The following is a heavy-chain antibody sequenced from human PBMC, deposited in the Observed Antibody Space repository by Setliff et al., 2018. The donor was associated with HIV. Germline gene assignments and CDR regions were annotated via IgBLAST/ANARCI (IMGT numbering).Heavy chain of an antibody. Sequence: GSLRLSCAASGFTFSGYWMHWVRQAPGKGLVWVSRINGDGNITSYADSVKGRFTISRDNAKNTVYLQMNSLRAEDTAVYYCARIDGSLSYWGQGTLVTVSS. J-gene: IGHJ4*02. CDR1: GFTFSGYW. CDR3: ARIDGSLSY. V-gene: IGHV3-74*01. CDR2: INGDGNIT.